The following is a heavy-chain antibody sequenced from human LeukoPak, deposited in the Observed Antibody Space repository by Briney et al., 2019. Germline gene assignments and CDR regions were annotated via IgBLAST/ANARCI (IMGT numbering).Heavy chain of an antibody. CDR2: IYYSGST. V-gene: IGHV4-59*01. CDR3: ARGVGIAVAGHPQDAFDI. D-gene: IGHD6-19*01. J-gene: IGHJ3*02. Sequence: SETLSLTCTVSGGSISSYYWSWIRQPPGKGLEWIGYIYYSGSTNYNPSLKSRVTISVDTSKNQFSLKLSSVTAADTAVYYCARGVGIAVAGHPQDAFDIWGQGTMVTVSS. CDR1: GGSISSYY.